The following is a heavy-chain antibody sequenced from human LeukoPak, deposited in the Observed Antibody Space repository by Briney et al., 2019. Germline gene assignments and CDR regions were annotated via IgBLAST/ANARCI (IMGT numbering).Heavy chain of an antibody. V-gene: IGHV4-30-4*01. CDR2: IYYSGST. Sequence: PSETLSLTCTVSGGSISSGDYYWSWIRQPPGKGLEWIGYIYYSGSTYYNPSLKSRVTTSVDTSKNQFSLKLSSVTAADTAVYYCARAPRPDGMDVWGQGTTVTVSS. CDR3: ARAPRPDGMDV. J-gene: IGHJ6*02. CDR1: GGSISSGDYY.